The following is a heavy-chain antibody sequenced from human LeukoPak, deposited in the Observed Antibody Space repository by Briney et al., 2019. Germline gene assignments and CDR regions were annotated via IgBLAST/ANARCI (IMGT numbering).Heavy chain of an antibody. D-gene: IGHD3-16*02. CDR1: GGSFSGYY. CDR2: INHSGST. CDR3: ARLHYVWGSYRRVGFFDY. V-gene: IGHV4-34*01. J-gene: IGHJ4*02. Sequence: MASETLSLTCAVYGGSFSGYYWSWIRQPPGKGLEWIGEINHSGSTNYNPSLKSRVTISVDTSKNQFSLKLSSVTAADTAVYYCARLHYVWGSYRRVGFFDYWGQGTLVTVSS.